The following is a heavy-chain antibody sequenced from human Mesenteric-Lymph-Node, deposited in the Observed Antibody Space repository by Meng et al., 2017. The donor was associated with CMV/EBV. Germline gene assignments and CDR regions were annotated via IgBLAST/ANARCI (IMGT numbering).Heavy chain of an antibody. CDR2: IYHTGST. V-gene: IGHV4-4*02. Sequence: YISSSTWWSWVRQPPGKGLEWIGQIYHTGSTNYNPSLKSRVTISVDKSKNQLSMKLSSVTAADTAVYYCARGAYYDSSAYLTYWFDPWGQGILVTVSS. CDR3: ARGAYYDSSAYLTYWFDP. CDR1: YISSSTW. D-gene: IGHD3-22*01. J-gene: IGHJ5*02.